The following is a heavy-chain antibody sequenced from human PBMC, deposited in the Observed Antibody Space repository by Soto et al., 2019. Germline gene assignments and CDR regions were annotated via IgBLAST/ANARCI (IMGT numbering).Heavy chain of an antibody. D-gene: IGHD5-12*01. J-gene: IGHJ5*01. Sequence: ASVKVSCKSSGYPFSNFYIHWVRQAPGQGLEWMGIIQPGSGTTTYSERLQGRLTLTSDTSTTTVHMELTGLTTDDTAVYYCARDTRDVATRDYWFDPWSQGTLVPGSS. V-gene: IGHV1-46*01. CDR3: ARDTRDVATRDYWFDP. CDR1: GYPFSNFY. CDR2: IQPGSGTT.